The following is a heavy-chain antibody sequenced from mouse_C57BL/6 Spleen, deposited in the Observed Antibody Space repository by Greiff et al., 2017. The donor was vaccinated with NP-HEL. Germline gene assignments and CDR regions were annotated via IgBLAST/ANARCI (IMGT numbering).Heavy chain of an antibody. D-gene: IGHD1-1*01. CDR1: GYAFSSSW. J-gene: IGHJ3*01. Sequence: VQLQQSGPELVKPGASVKISCKASGYAFSSSWMNWVKQRPGKGLEWIGRIYPGDGDTNYNGKFKGKATLTADKASSTAYMQLSSLTSEDSAVYFCARSGDYGSSYEAWFAYWGQGTLVTVSA. V-gene: IGHV1-82*01. CDR3: ARSGDYGSSYEAWFAY. CDR2: IYPGDGDT.